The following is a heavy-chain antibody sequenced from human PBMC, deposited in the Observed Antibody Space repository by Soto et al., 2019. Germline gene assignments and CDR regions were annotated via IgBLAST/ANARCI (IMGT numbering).Heavy chain of an antibody. V-gene: IGHV3-23*05. D-gene: IGHD6-13*01. J-gene: IGHJ4*01. CDR2: ITSRGSNT. CDR1: GFTFSGYG. Sequence: EVQLLESGGDLVQRGGSLSLSCAASGFTFSGYGMSWVRQAEGKGLEWVSSITSRGSNTYYVVSVQGRFTVSRDNSKNTLYLQMNSLTAEDTALYYCAKTQGRVAAALDYWGHGTLDTVSS. CDR3: AKTQGRVAAALDY.